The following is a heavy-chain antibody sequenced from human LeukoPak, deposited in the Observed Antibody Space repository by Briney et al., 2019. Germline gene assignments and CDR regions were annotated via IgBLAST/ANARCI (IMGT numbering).Heavy chain of an antibody. CDR1: GGSISSYY. V-gene: IGHV4-59*01. J-gene: IGHJ4*02. CDR2: IYYSGST. Sequence: SEALSLTCTVSGGSISSYYWSWIRQPPGKGLEWIGYIYYSGSTNYNPSLKSRVTISVDTSKNQFSLKLSSVTAADTAVYYCARDVTNSGYDSGDYWGQGTLVTVSS. D-gene: IGHD5-12*01. CDR3: ARDVTNSGYDSGDY.